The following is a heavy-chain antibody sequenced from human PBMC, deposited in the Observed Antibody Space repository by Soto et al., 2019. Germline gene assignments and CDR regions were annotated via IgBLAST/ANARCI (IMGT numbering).Heavy chain of an antibody. Sequence: ASVKVSCKASGYTFTGHYMHWVRQAPGQGLEWMGWINPNSGGTNYAQKFQGWVTMTRDTSISTAYMELSRLRSDDTAVYYCARAPGYYDSSGYRRSYWYFDLWGRGTLVTV. CDR3: ARAPGYYDSSGYRRSYWYFDL. CDR1: GYTFTGHY. D-gene: IGHD3-22*01. CDR2: INPNSGGT. V-gene: IGHV1-2*04. J-gene: IGHJ2*01.